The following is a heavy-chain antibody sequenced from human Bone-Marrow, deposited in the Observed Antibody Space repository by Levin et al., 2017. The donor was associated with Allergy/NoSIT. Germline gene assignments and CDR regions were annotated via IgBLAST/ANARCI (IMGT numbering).Heavy chain of an antibody. D-gene: IGHD2-2*01. V-gene: IGHV1-8*01. Sequence: GESLKISCKASGYTFTSYDINWVRQATGQGLEWMGWMNPNSGNTGYAQKFQGRVTMTRHTSISTAYMELSSLRSEDTAVYYCARGPGVGYCSSTSCQIDYWGQGTLVTVSS. CDR2: MNPNSGNT. CDR1: GYTFTSYD. CDR3: ARGPGVGYCSSTSCQIDY. J-gene: IGHJ4*02.